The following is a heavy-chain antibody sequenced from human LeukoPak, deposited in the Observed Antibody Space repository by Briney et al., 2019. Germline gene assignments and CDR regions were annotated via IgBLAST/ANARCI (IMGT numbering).Heavy chain of an antibody. D-gene: IGHD1-26*01. CDR2: ISSSSSYI. CDR3: ARVEFGGSYPHDY. V-gene: IGHV3-21*04. J-gene: IGHJ4*02. CDR1: GFTFSSYS. Sequence: GGSLRLSCAASGFTFSSYSMNWVRQAPGKGLEWVSSISSSSSYIYYADSVKGRFTISRDNAKNSLYLQMNSLRAEDTALYYCARVEFGGSYPHDYWGQGTLVTVSS.